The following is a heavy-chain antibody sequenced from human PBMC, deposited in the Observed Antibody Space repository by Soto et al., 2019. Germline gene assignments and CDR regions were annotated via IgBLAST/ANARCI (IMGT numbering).Heavy chain of an antibody. J-gene: IGHJ6*02. CDR2: TYQSGSA. CDR1: GGSISSGGYS. CDR3: ARDYYGMDV. V-gene: IGHV4-30-2*06. Sequence: NPSETLSLTCTVSGGSISSGGYSWTWIRQSPGKGPEWIGYTYQSGSAYYNPSLKSRVTISVDRSKNQFSLNLTSVTAADTAVYYCARDYYGMDVWGQGTTVTVSS.